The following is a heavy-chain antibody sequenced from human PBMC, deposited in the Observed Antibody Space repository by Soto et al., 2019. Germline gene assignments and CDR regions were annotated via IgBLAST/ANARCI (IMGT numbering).Heavy chain of an antibody. D-gene: IGHD1-1*01. CDR1: GCSICTYY. Sequence: TETLSLTCTVSGCSICTYYWSWIRQPPGKGLEWIGYFYYSGSTNYNPSLKSRVTITRDTSASTAYMELSSLRSEDTAVYYCARGGGGLERPGLDYWGQGTLVTVSS. CDR2: FYYSGST. J-gene: IGHJ4*02. CDR3: ARGGGGLERPGLDY. V-gene: IGHV4-59*01.